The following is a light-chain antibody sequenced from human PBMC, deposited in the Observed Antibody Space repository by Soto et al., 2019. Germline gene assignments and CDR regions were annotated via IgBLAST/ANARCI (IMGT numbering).Light chain of an antibody. J-gene: IGLJ1*01. CDR3: SSYTGNPPFFV. CDR1: SSDVGGYNY. CDR2: EVS. V-gene: IGLV2-14*01. Sequence: QSALTQPASVSGSDGQSITISCTGTSSDVGGYNYVSWYQQRPGKAPQLMIFEVSNRPSGVSNRFSGSKSDNTASLTISGLQGDDEADYYCSSYTGNPPFFVLGTGTKLTVL.